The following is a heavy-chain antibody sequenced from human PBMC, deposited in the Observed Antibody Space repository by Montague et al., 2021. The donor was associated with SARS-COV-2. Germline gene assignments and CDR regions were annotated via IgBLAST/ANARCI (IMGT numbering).Heavy chain of an antibody. CDR1: GGSISSSSYY. CDR3: ARVAPYTDDYYFDY. Sequence: SETLSLTCTVSGGSISSSSYYWGWIRQPPGKGLEWIGSIYYSGSNYYNPSLQSRVTISVDTSKNQFSLKLGAVTAADTAVYYCARVAPYTDDYYFDYWGQGTLVTVSS. V-gene: IGHV4-39*01. CDR2: IYYSGSN. D-gene: IGHD3-16*01. J-gene: IGHJ4*02.